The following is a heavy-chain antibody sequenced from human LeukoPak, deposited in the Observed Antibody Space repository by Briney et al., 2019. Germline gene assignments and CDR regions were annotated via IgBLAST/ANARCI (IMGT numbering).Heavy chain of an antibody. Sequence: PSETLSLTCTVSGGSISSSSYYWGWIRQPPGKGLEWIGSIYYSGSTYYNPSLKSRVTISVDTSKSQFSLKLSSVTAADTAVYYCAGDLIYSNFFDYWGQGTLVTVSS. J-gene: IGHJ4*02. CDR2: IYYSGST. CDR1: GGSISSSSYY. CDR3: AGDLIYSNFFDY. V-gene: IGHV4-39*07. D-gene: IGHD4-11*01.